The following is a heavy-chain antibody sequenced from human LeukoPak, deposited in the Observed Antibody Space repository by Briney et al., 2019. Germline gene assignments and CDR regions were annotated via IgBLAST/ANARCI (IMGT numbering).Heavy chain of an antibody. CDR3: AHTMVRGVINPNPIDY. CDR1: SFTSCNYD. Sequence: SSAASSFTSCNYDMSWVGQAPGKGRTWVSNLSGSGASTYYADSVKGRLTISRDNSKNTLYPQMNSLRAEDTAVYYCAHTMVRGVINPNPIDYWGQGTLAPVTS. J-gene: IGHJ4*02. D-gene: IGHD3-10*01. CDR2: LSGSGAST. V-gene: IGHV3-23*01.